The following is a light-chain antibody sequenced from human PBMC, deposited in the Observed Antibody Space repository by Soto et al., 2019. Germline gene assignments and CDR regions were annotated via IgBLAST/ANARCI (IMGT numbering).Light chain of an antibody. J-gene: IGKJ1*01. CDR2: GAS. CDR1: QSVSST. Sequence: EIVMTQSPATLSVSPGESATLSCRASQSVSSTLAWYQQKPGQAPRLLIYGASTRATGIPARFSGSGSGTEFTLTISSLQSEDFAVYYCQQYNIWPRAFGQGTKVDIK. V-gene: IGKV3-15*01. CDR3: QQYNIWPRA.